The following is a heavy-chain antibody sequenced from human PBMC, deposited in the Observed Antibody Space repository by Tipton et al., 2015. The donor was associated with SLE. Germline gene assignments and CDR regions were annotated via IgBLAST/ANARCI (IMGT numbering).Heavy chain of an antibody. D-gene: IGHD3-10*01. CDR3: ARVWGSGNGGY. V-gene: IGHV3-53*01. CDR2: IYSGGST. J-gene: IGHJ4*02. Sequence: SLRLSCAASGFTVSSNYMNWVRQAPGKGPEWVSVIYSGGSTYYADSVKGRFTISRDNAKNSLYLQMNSLRAEDTAVYYCARVWGSGNGGYWGQGTLVTVTS. CDR1: GFTVSSNY.